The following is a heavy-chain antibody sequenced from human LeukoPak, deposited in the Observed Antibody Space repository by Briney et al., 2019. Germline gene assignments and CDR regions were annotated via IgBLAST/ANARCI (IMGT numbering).Heavy chain of an antibody. V-gene: IGHV4-34*01. CDR2: INHSGST. CDR3: ARGNVLAVVVVAATPDGYFDL. CDR1: GGSFSGYY. D-gene: IGHD2-15*01. J-gene: IGHJ2*01. Sequence: PSETLSLTCAVYGGSFSGYYWSWIRQPPGKGLEWIGEINHSGSTSYNPSLKSRVTISVDTSKNQFSLKLSSVTAADTAVYYCARGNVLAVVVVAATPDGYFDLWGRGTLVTVSS.